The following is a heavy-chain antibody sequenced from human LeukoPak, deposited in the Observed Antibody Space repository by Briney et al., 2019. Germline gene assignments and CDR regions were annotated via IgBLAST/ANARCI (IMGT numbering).Heavy chain of an antibody. CDR2: ISSGGNK. D-gene: IGHD3-22*01. Sequence: GGSLRLSCAASGFTFSRNYMSWVRQAPGKGLEWVSVISSGGNKYYTDSVKGRFTISRDNSKNTLYLQMSSLRVEDTAVYYCARNDRGAFDIWGQGTMVTVSS. J-gene: IGHJ3*02. CDR1: GFTFSRNY. CDR3: ARNDRGAFDI. V-gene: IGHV3-53*01.